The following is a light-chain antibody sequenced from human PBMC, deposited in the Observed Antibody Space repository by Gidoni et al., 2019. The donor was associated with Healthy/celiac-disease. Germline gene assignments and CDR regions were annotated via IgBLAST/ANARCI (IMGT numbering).Light chain of an antibody. CDR2: DAS. V-gene: IGKV1-5*01. Sequence: GDRVTITCRASHSISSWLAWYQQKAGKAPKFLIYDASSLESGVPSRFSGSGSGTEFTLTISSLQPDDFATYYCQQYNSYAITFXQXTRLXIK. CDR3: QQYNSYAIT. CDR1: HSISSW. J-gene: IGKJ5*01.